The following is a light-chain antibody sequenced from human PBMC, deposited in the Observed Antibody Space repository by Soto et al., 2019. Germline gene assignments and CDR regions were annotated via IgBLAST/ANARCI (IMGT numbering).Light chain of an antibody. J-gene: IGKJ5*01. Sequence: IQMTQSPSSLSASVGDRVTITCRASQGISSYLAWYQQKPGKAPKLLIYAASTLQSGVPSRFSGSGSGTDFTLTISCLQSEDIATYYCQQYENLPTFGQGTRLEI. CDR1: QGISSY. CDR2: AAS. V-gene: IGKV1-8*01. CDR3: QQYENLPT.